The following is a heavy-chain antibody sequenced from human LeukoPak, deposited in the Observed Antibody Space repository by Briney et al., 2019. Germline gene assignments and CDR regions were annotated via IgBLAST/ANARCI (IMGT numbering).Heavy chain of an antibody. V-gene: IGHV1-24*01. J-gene: IGHJ5*02. Sequence: ASVKVSCKVPGYTLTELSMHWVRQAPGKGLEWMGGFDPEDGETIYAQKFQGRDTMTEDTSTDTAYMELSRLRSDDTAVYYCATDDSSGYYSGPWGQGTLVTVSS. CDR3: ATDDSSGYYSGP. CDR1: GYTLTELS. D-gene: IGHD3-22*01. CDR2: FDPEDGET.